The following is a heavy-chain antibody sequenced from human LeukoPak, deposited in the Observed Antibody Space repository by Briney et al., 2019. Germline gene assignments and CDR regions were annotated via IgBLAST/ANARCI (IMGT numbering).Heavy chain of an antibody. D-gene: IGHD4/OR15-4a*01. V-gene: IGHV3-23*01. CDR2: ISGSGGGI. CDR1: AFTFSNYA. Sequence: GGSPRLSCAASAFTFSNYAMNWVRQAPGKGLQWVSAISGSGGGIFYADSVKGRFTISRDNSRNTLYLQMNSLRAEDTAVYYCVRRAGAYSHPYDYWGQGTLVTVSS. CDR3: VRRAGAYSHPYDY. J-gene: IGHJ4*02.